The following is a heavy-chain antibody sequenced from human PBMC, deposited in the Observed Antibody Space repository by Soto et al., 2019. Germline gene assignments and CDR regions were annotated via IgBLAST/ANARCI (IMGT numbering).Heavy chain of an antibody. J-gene: IGHJ3*02. D-gene: IGHD2-15*01. CDR1: GGSITNNYYH. CDR3: MRQLGGGRSTFHI. CDR2: KHDSGEA. Sequence: QLQLQESGPGLVEPSETLSLTCTVSGGSITNNYYHWGWVRQSPGKGMEWIGTKHDSGEAHYNPSLKSLVTIDFSTNQFSLRLSSVPAAYAAVYHCMRQLGGGRSTFHIWGQGAVVTVSS. V-gene: IGHV4-39*01.